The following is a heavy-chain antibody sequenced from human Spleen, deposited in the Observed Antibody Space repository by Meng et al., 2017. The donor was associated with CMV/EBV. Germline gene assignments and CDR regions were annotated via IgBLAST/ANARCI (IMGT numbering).Heavy chain of an antibody. CDR3: ASLDFWGGLLDS. V-gene: IGHV4-38-2*02. CDR2: IYHSGSS. CDR1: GASISSGYY. J-gene: IGHJ5*01. D-gene: IGHD3-3*01. Sequence: SETLSLTCTVSGASISSGYYWGWIRQPPGGGLEWIGNIYHSGSSYYNPSLRSRVAMSVDTSKNPFSLKLSSVTAADTAVYYCASLDFWGGLLDSWGQGTLVTVSS.